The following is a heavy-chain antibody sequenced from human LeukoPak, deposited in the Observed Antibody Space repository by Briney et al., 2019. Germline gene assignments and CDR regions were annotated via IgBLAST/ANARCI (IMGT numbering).Heavy chain of an antibody. CDR3: VHSTVMSPLAY. D-gene: IGHD2-8*01. Sequence: SLPTLLKPPQTLTLTCTFAGFSPRSSGVGVGWIRQPPVKALEWLGLIYWDDDKRYGPSLKSRLTITKDTSKNPVVLTMTNMDPVDTATYYCVHSTVMSPLAYWGQGTLVTVSS. CDR2: IYWDDDK. J-gene: IGHJ4*02. CDR1: GFSPRSSGVG. V-gene: IGHV2-5*05.